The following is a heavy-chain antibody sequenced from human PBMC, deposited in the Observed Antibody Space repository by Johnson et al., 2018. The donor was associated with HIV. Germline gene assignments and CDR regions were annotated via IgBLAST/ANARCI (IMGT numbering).Heavy chain of an antibody. J-gene: IGHJ3*02. CDR3: ARVLIVVVVAAEIDAFDI. D-gene: IGHD2-15*01. V-gene: IGHV3-66*01. CDR1: GFTVSSYY. CDR2: LYSGGNT. Sequence: VQLVESGGGLVQPGGSLRLSCAASGFTVSSYYMSWVRQAPGKGLECVSVLYSGGNTYYADSVKVRFTISRDNSKNTLYLQMNSLRAEDTALYYCARVLIVVVVAAEIDAFDIWGQGTMVTVSS.